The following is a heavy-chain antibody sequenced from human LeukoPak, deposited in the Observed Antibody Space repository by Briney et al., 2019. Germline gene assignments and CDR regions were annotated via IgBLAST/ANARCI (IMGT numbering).Heavy chain of an antibody. CDR3: TKNIYREYYFDY. Sequence: PGGSLRLSCAASGFTFSNAWMGWVRQAPGKGLEWVGRIKSKTDGGTTDYAAPVKGRFTISRDVSKNTLYLQMNSLKTEDTAVYYCTKNIYREYYFDYWGQGTLVTVSS. J-gene: IGHJ4*02. V-gene: IGHV3-15*01. CDR1: GFTFSNAW. CDR2: IKSKTDGGTT. D-gene: IGHD1/OR15-1a*01.